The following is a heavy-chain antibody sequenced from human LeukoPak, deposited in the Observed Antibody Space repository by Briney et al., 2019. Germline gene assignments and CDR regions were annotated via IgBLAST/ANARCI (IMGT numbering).Heavy chain of an antibody. CDR2: ISYDGSNK. Sequence: GGSLRLSCAASGFTFSSYGMHWVRQAPGKGLEWVAVISYDGSNKYYADSVKGRFTISRDNSKNTLYLQMNSLRAEDTAVYYCAKAPLPIAAAGNNHPGDYWGQGTLVTVSS. CDR3: AKAPLPIAAAGNNHPGDY. D-gene: IGHD6-13*01. J-gene: IGHJ4*02. V-gene: IGHV3-30*18. CDR1: GFTFSSYG.